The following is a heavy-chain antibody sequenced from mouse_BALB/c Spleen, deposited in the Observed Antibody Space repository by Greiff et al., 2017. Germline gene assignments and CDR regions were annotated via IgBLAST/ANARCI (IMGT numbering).Heavy chain of an antibody. J-gene: IGHJ3*01. CDR2: IRLKSNNYAT. Sequence: EVQLQESGGGLVQPGGSMKLSCVASGFTFSNYWMNWVRQSPEKGLEWVAEIRLKSNNYATHYAESVKGRFTISRDDSKSSVYLQMNNLRAEDTGIYYCTVSIYDGYYVAYWGQGTLVTVSA. D-gene: IGHD2-3*01. CDR1: GFTFSNYW. CDR3: TVSIYDGYYVAY. V-gene: IGHV6-6*02.